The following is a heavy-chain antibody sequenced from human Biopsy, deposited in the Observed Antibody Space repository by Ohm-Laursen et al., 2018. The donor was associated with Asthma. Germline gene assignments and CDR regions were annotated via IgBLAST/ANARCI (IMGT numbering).Heavy chain of an antibody. V-gene: IGHV5-51*01. J-gene: IGHJ4*02. CDR2: IFPGDSDT. Sequence: KVSCKASGDSLGSFINYAISWVRQMPGKGLEWMGIIFPGDSDTIYSPSFQGQVTISADKSISTAYLQWSSLKASDTAIYYCARLAYGSGSFFDFWGQGTLVTVAS. CDR3: ARLAYGSGSFFDF. CDR1: GDSLGSFINYA. D-gene: IGHD3-10*01.